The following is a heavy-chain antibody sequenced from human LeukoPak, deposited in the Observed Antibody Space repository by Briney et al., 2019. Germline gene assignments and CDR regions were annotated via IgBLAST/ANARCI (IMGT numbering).Heavy chain of an antibody. J-gene: IGHJ4*02. V-gene: IGHV4-30-2*01. CDR1: GGSISSSSYY. CDR3: AREVFGGNS. CDR2: IYHSGST. D-gene: IGHD4-23*01. Sequence: KASETLSPTCTVSGGSISSSSYYWSWIRQPPGKGLEWIGYIYHSGSTYYNPSLKSRVTISVDRSKNQFSLKLSSVTAADTAVYYCAREVFGGNSWGQGTLVTVSS.